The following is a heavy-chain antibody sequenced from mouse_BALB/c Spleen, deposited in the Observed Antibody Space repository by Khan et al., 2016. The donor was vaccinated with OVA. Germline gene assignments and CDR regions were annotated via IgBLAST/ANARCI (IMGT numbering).Heavy chain of an antibody. CDR3: ASGGYGAFAY. CDR2: IYPGNINN. D-gene: IGHD2-2*01. J-gene: IGHJ3*01. CDR1: GYTFTSYN. Sequence: QVQLQQSGPELVKPGASVRISCKASGYTFTSYNIHWVKQRPGQGLEWIGWIYPGNINNNYTERFKGKATLTADKSSSTAYMQLSSLTSEDSAVYFGASGGYGAFAYWGQGTLVTVSA. V-gene: IGHV1S56*01.